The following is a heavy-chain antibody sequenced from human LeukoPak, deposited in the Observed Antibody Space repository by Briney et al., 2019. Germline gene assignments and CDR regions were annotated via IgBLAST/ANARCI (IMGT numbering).Heavy chain of an antibody. V-gene: IGHV4-39*01. CDR3: ATPIGATDWFDP. CDR1: SGSISSYNYY. J-gene: IGHJ5*02. Sequence: AETLSLTCTVSSGSISSYNYYCAWICQPPGKGLEWIGSVFYSGSTYYNPSLKSRVTISVDTSNNQFSLRLTSVTAADTAVYYCATPIGATDWFDPWGQGTLVTVSS. CDR2: VFYSGST. D-gene: IGHD5-12*01.